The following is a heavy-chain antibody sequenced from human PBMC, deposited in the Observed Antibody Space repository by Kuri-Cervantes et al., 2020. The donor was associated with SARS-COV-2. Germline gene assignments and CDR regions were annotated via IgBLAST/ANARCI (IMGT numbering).Heavy chain of an antibody. CDR3: ARDISSYYCYYYMDV. D-gene: IGHD2-2*01. CDR2: IYYSGSA. CDR1: GGSLGSGDYY. V-gene: IGHV4-30-4*08. J-gene: IGHJ6*03. Sequence: SETLSLTCTVSGGSLGSGDYYWTWVRQPPGKGLEWIGNIYYSGSAFYNPSLKSRVTISVDTSKNQFSLKLSSVTAADTAVYYCARDISSYYCYYYMDVWGKGTTVTVSS.